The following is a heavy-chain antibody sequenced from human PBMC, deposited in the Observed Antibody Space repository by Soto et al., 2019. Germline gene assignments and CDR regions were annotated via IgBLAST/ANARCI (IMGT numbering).Heavy chain of an antibody. J-gene: IGHJ6*03. CDR2: VYYSGNT. V-gene: IGHV4-59*01. D-gene: IGHD6-13*01. CDR3: ARKGAAASYAHYYMDV. CDR1: GGSISPYY. Sequence: QVQLQESGPGLVKPSETLSLTCTVSGGSISPYYWSWIRQPPGKGLEWIGYVYYSGNTNYNPSLESRVTISGDTSRNRFSLNLTSATAADTAVYYCARKGAAASYAHYYMDVWGRGTAVTVSS.